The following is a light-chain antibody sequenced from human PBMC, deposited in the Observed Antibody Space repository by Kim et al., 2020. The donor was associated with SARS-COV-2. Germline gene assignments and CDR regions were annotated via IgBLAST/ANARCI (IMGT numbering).Light chain of an antibody. CDR1: KMGNKS. V-gene: IGLV3-1*01. CDR2: RDT. J-gene: IGLJ1*01. CDR3: QAWDSTTGV. Sequence: SVSPGQTGSITCSGDKMGNKSASWYQQKPGQSPVLVIYRDTKRPSGIPERFSGSNSGTTATLTISGTQAMDEADYYCQAWDSTTGVFGTGTKVTVL.